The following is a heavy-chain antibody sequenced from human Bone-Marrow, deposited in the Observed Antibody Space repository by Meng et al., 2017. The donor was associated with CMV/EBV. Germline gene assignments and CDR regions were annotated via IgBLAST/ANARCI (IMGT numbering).Heavy chain of an antibody. Sequence: ASVKVSCKASGYTFTGYYMHWVRQAPGQGLEWMGWINPNSGGTNYAQKFQGRVTMTRDTSISTAYMELSRVRSDDTAVYYCARGDEWELLYYFDYWGQGTLVTVSS. D-gene: IGHD1-26*01. V-gene: IGHV1-2*02. CDR1: GYTFTGYY. J-gene: IGHJ4*02. CDR2: INPNSGGT. CDR3: ARGDEWELLYYFDY.